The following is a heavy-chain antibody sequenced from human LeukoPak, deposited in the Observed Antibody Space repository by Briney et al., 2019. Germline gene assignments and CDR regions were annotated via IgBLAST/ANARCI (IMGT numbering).Heavy chain of an antibody. J-gene: IGHJ4*02. CDR2: IKPDTGDT. CDR3: SREGYRGSTSCPQDH. Sequence: GASVKVSCKASGYTFTDYFIHWVRQAPGQGLEWMGWIKPDTGDTSYAQKFQGRVTMTSDTSISTAYMDMGRLRSDDTALYYCSREGYRGSTSCPQDHWGQGTLVAVTS. V-gene: IGHV1-2*02. CDR1: GYTFTDYF. D-gene: IGHD5-12*01.